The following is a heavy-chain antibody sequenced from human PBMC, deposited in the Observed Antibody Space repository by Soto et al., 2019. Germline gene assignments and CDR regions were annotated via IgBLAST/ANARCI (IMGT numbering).Heavy chain of an antibody. D-gene: IGHD6-6*01. CDR3: ARDRPTSSIRARDYYYAMDV. CDR1: GYTFITYG. Sequence: QVQLVQSGAEVKKPGASVKVSCKASGYTFITYGISWVRQAPGQGLEGMGWISSYNGNTNYAQKLQGTVTMTTDTSTTTAYMELRSLRSDDTAVYYCARDRPTSSIRARDYYYAMDVWGQGTTVTVSS. J-gene: IGHJ6*02. V-gene: IGHV1-18*01. CDR2: ISSYNGNT.